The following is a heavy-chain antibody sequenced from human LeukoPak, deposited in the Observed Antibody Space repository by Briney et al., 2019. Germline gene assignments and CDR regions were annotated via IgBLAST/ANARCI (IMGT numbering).Heavy chain of an antibody. Sequence: SETLSLTCAVSGGSISSYYWSWIRQPPGKGLEWIGYIYYSGSTNYNPSLKSRVTISVDTSKNQFSLKLSSVTAADTAVYYCARDSAGEYYGSGSYYIPDYWGQGTLVTVSS. CDR1: GGSISSYY. J-gene: IGHJ4*02. V-gene: IGHV4-59*12. CDR2: IYYSGST. D-gene: IGHD3-10*01. CDR3: ARDSAGEYYGSGSYYIPDY.